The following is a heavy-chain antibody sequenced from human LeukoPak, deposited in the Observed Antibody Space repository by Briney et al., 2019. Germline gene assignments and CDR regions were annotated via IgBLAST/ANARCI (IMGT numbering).Heavy chain of an antibody. D-gene: IGHD1-1*01. V-gene: IGHV3-48*01. Sequence: GGSLRLSCAASGFTFSSYSMNWVRQAPGKGLEWISYIGSSSSTIYYADSVKGRFTISRDNAKKSLYLQTNSLRAEDTAVYYCARVPFGTPSFCDYWGQGTLVTVSS. CDR1: GFTFSSYS. J-gene: IGHJ4*02. CDR3: ARVPFGTPSFCDY. CDR2: IGSSSSTI.